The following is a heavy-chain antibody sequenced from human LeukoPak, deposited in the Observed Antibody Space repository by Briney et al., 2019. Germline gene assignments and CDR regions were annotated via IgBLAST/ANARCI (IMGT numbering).Heavy chain of an antibody. CDR3: APPRDCSSTSCSFDY. CDR1: GYTLTELS. CDR2: FDPEDGET. Sequence: GASVKVSCKVSGYTLTELSMHWVRQAPGKGLEWMGGFDPEDGETIYAQKFQGRVTMTEDTSTDTAYMELSSLRSEDTAVYYCAPPRDCSSTSCSFDYWGQGTLVTVSS. J-gene: IGHJ4*02. V-gene: IGHV1-24*01. D-gene: IGHD2-2*01.